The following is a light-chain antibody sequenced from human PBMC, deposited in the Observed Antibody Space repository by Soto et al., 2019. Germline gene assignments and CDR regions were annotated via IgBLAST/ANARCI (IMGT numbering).Light chain of an antibody. Sequence: ETVLTQSPGTLSLSPGERATLSCRASQPISSYLAWYQQKPGQAPRLLIYDASKRATGIPARFSGSGSGTDFTLTISSLEPEDFAVYYCQQRSNWPPRITFGQGTRLEIK. J-gene: IGKJ5*01. CDR3: QQRSNWPPRIT. CDR2: DAS. CDR1: QPISSY. V-gene: IGKV3-11*01.